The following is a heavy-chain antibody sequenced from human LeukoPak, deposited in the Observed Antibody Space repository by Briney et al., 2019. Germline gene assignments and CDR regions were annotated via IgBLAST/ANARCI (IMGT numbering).Heavy chain of an antibody. D-gene: IGHD3-10*01. CDR2: ISGNGGST. V-gene: IGHV3-23*01. CDR3: AKGDKDGSGSYYGDYYYYIDV. J-gene: IGHJ6*03. Sequence: GGSLRLSCAASGFTFSSYAMSWVRQAPGKGLEWVSGISGNGGSTNYADSVKGRFTISRDNSKNTLYLQMNSLRAEDTAVYYCAKGDKDGSGSYYGDYYYYIDVWGKGTTVTVSS. CDR1: GFTFSSYA.